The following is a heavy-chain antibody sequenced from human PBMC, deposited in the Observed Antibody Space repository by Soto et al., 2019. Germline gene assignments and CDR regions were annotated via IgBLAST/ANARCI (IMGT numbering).Heavy chain of an antibody. D-gene: IGHD1-26*01. J-gene: IGHJ6*02. CDR3: ATVTWDLNYYYGMDV. Sequence: EASVKVSCKVSGYTLTELSMHWVRQAPGKGLEWMGGFDPEDGETIYAQKFQGRVTMTEDTSTDTAYMELSSLRSEDTAVYYCATVTWDLNYYYGMDVWGQGTTVTVSS. CDR1: GYTLTELS. CDR2: FDPEDGET. V-gene: IGHV1-24*01.